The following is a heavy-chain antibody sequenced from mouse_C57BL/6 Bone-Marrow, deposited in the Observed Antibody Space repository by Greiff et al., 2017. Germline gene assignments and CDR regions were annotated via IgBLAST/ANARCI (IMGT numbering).Heavy chain of an antibody. CDR3: ARCGYDGSSDNY. CDR1: GYTFTSYG. CDR2: IYPRSGNT. J-gene: IGHJ2*01. Sequence: VLLVESGAELARPGASVKLSCKASGYTFTSYGISWVKQRTGQGLEWIGEIYPRSGNTYYNEKFKGKATLTADKSSSTAYMELRSLTSEDSAVYFCARCGYDGSSDNYWGQGTTLTVSS. V-gene: IGHV1-81*01. D-gene: IGHD1-1*01.